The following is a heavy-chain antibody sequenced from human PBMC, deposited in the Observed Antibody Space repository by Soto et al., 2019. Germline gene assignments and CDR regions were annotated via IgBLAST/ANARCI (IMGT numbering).Heavy chain of an antibody. CDR3: ARDRKIQYFVVHYYYYGMDV. D-gene: IGHD3-9*01. CDR1: GYTFTSYY. CDR2: INPSGGST. J-gene: IGHJ6*02. Sequence: ASVKVSCKASGYTFTSYYMHWVRQAPGQGLEWMGIINPSGGSTCYAQKFQGRVTMTRDTTTSTVYMELSSLRSEETAVYYCARDRKIQYFVVHYYYYGMDVWGQGTTVTVSS. V-gene: IGHV1-46*01.